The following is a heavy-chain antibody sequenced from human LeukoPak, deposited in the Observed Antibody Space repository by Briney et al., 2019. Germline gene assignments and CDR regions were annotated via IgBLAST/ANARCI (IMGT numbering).Heavy chain of an antibody. D-gene: IGHD3-22*01. CDR2: ISYDGSNK. V-gene: IGHV3-30*04. J-gene: IGHJ3*02. CDR1: EFTFSSYA. CDR3: AKGRVDYYDSSDAFDI. Sequence: GRSLRLSCAASEFTFSSYAMHWVRQAPGKGLEWVALISYDGSNKYYADSVKGRFTISRDNSKNTLYLQMNSLRAEDTAVYYCAKGRVDYYDSSDAFDIWGQGTMVTVSS.